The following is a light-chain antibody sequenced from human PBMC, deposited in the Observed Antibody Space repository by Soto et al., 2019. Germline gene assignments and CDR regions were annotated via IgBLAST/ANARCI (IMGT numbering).Light chain of an antibody. CDR1: QSISTW. CDR2: KAS. Sequence: DIQMTQSPSTLSASIGDRVTITCRASQSISTWLAWYQQKPGQVHNLLIYKASTLEIGVPSRFSGSGSATEFTLTISGLQPDDLATYYCNQYSAYPSTFGGGTRVES. CDR3: NQYSAYPST. J-gene: IGKJ4*01. V-gene: IGKV1-5*03.